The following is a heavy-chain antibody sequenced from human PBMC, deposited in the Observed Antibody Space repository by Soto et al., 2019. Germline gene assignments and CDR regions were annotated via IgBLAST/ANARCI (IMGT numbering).Heavy chain of an antibody. D-gene: IGHD6-19*01. Sequence: QVQLQESGPGLVKPSETLSLTCTVSGGSISGSYWSWIRQPPGRGLEWIGYIYDSGSTNYNPSLKSRVTTSIDTSKNQFSLQRNSVTAADTAVYYCARHRSHWLGSDAFDIWGQGTMVTVSS. J-gene: IGHJ3*02. CDR3: ARHRSHWLGSDAFDI. CDR2: IYDSGST. V-gene: IGHV4-59*08. CDR1: GGSISGSY.